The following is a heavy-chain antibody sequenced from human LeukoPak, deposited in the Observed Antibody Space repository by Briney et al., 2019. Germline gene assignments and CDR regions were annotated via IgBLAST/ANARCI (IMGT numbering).Heavy chain of an antibody. J-gene: IGHJ1*01. Sequence: SETLSLTCTVSGGSISNSNIYYWGWIRQSPGKGLEWIASISHSGSTYYHSSLKSRVTISVDTSKNQFSLKLRSVNAADTAMYYCARHRSPLESFHHWGQGTLVTVSS. CDR1: GGSISNSNIYY. CDR3: ARHRSPLESFHH. CDR2: ISHSGST. D-gene: IGHD3-3*01. V-gene: IGHV4-39*01.